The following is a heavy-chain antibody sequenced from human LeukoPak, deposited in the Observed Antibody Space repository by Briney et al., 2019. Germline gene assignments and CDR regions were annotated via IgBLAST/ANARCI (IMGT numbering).Heavy chain of an antibody. CDR3: ARALPKKYCSGGSCYLDY. CDR1: GYTLNSYG. CDR2: ISAYNGNT. V-gene: IGHV1-18*01. D-gene: IGHD2-15*01. Sequence: GASVKVSCKASGYTLNSYGISWVRQAPGQGLAWMGWISAYNGNTNYAQKLQGRVTMTTDTSTSTAYMELRSLRSDDTAVYYCARALPKKYCSGGSCYLDYWGQGTLVTVSS. J-gene: IGHJ4*02.